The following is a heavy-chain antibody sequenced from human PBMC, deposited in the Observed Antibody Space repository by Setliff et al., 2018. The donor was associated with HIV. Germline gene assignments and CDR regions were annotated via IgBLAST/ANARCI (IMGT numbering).Heavy chain of an antibody. CDR1: GESFSDYY. Sequence: LSLTCAVYGESFSDYYWTWIRQPPGKGLEWLGEVNHSGSTSYNPSLKSRVTISVDTSKNQFSLKLSSVTAADTAVFYCARGGYSYGFGRHRAYFQYWGQGTQVTVSS. D-gene: IGHD5-18*01. CDR3: ARGGYSYGFGRHRAYFQY. V-gene: IGHV4-34*01. J-gene: IGHJ1*01. CDR2: VNHSGST.